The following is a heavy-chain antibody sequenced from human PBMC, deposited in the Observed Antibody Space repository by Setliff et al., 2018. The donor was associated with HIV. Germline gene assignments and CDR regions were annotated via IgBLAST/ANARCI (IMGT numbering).Heavy chain of an antibody. CDR2: IYYSFSGST. D-gene: IGHD5-18*01. CDR1: AGSISSSNYY. J-gene: IGHJ4*02. CDR3: ARGATWIRWGSSGLDKTRYFDY. V-gene: IGHV4-39*07. Sequence: PSETLSLTCTVSAGSISSSNYYWGWIRQPPGKGLEWIGSIYYSFSGSTYYNPSLKSRVTISVDTSKNQFSLKLRSVTAADTAVYYCARGATWIRWGSSGLDKTRYFDYWGQGTLVTAPQ.